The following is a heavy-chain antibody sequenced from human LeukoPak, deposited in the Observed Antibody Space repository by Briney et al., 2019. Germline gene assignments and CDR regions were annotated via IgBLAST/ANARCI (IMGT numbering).Heavy chain of an antibody. Sequence: PGGSLRLSCEGSGFTFRNAWMSWVRQPPGKGLEWIGYIYYSGSTNYNPSLKSRVTISVDTSKNQFSLKLSSVTAADTAVYYCARGQDWIPFDYWGQGTLVTVSS. D-gene: IGHD1-1*01. V-gene: IGHV4-59*01. CDR2: IYYSGST. CDR3: ARGQDWIPFDY. J-gene: IGHJ4*02. CDR1: GFTFRNAW.